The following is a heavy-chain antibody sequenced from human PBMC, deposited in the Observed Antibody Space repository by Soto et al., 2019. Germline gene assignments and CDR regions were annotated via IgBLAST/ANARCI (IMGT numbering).Heavy chain of an antibody. D-gene: IGHD3-10*01. CDR3: ARDYYGAGSQYYYYGMEV. Sequence: QVQLQESGPGVVKPSQTMSLTCTVSGDSITSGGYYWSWLRQQPGKGLEWIGYIYHSGGASYNPSLRVRAVISIYTSKNQFFLSMNAVTAADTATYYCARDYYGAGSQYYYYGMEVWGQGTTVTVSS. CDR2: IYHSGGA. J-gene: IGHJ6*02. V-gene: IGHV4-31*03. CDR1: GDSITSGGYY.